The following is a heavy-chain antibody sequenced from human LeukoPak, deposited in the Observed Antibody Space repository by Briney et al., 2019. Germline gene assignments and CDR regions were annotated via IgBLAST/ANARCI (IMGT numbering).Heavy chain of an antibody. V-gene: IGHV4-34*01. CDR3: ARDPGDYAPDY. Sequence: KPSETPSLTCAVYGGSFSGYYWSWIRQPPGKGLEWIGEINHSGSTNYNPSLKSRVTISVDTSKNQFSLKLSSVTAADTAVYYCARDPGDYAPDYWGQGTLVTVSS. J-gene: IGHJ4*02. CDR1: GGSFSGYY. CDR2: INHSGST. D-gene: IGHD4-17*01.